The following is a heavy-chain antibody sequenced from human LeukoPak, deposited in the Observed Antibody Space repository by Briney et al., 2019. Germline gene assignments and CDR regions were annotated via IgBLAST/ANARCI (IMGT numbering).Heavy chain of an antibody. CDR2: IYYSGST. V-gene: IGHV4-59*01. CDR1: GGSISSYY. D-gene: IGHD1-7*01. Sequence: PSQTLSLTCTVSGGSISSYYWSWIRQPPGKGLEWIGYIYYSGSTNYNPSLKSRVTISVDTSKNQFSLKLSSVTAADTAVYYCARYNWNYGSSMDVWGQGTTVTVSS. CDR3: ARYNWNYGSSMDV. J-gene: IGHJ6*02.